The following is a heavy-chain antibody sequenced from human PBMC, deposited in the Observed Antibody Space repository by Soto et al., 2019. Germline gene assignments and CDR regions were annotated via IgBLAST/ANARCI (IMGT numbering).Heavy chain of an antibody. CDR1: GYSFTSYW. Sequence: PGESLKISCKGSGYSFTSYWISWVRQMPGKGLEWMGRIDPSDSYTNYSPSLQGHVTISADKSISTAYLQWSSLKASDTAMYYCARSRIASITMIDDIWGQGTMVTVSS. V-gene: IGHV5-10-1*01. CDR3: ARSRIASITMIDDI. J-gene: IGHJ3*02. CDR2: IDPSDSYT. D-gene: IGHD3-22*01.